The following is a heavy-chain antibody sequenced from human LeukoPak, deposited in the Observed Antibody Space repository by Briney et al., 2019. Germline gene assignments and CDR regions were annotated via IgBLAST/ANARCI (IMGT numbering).Heavy chain of an antibody. J-gene: IGHJ4*02. D-gene: IGHD6-13*01. Sequence: GGSLRLSCAASGFTFSSYAMNWVRQAPGKGLEWVSHISGSGISTYYADSVKGRFTFSRDNSKNTLYLQMNSLRAEDTAVYYCAKDISGSWSIDYWGQGTLVTVSS. CDR2: ISGSGIST. CDR3: AKDISGSWSIDY. CDR1: GFTFSSYA. V-gene: IGHV3-23*01.